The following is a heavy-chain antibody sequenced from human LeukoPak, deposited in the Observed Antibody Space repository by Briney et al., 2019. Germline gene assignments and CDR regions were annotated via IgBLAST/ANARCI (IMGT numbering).Heavy chain of an antibody. D-gene: IGHD3-10*01. CDR3: ARAGDSGSLLYPLDY. Sequence: ASVKVSCKASGYTFTCSCVHWVRQAPGQGLEWMGWINPNGGDTNYAQKFQGRVTMTRDTSISTAYMELNRLRSDDTAVYYCARAGDSGSLLYPLDYWGQGALVTVSS. CDR1: GYTFTCSC. CDR2: INPNGGDT. J-gene: IGHJ4*02. V-gene: IGHV1-2*02.